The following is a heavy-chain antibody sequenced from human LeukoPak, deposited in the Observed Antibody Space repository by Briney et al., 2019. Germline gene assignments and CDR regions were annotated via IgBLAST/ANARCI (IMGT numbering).Heavy chain of an antibody. D-gene: IGHD3-16*01. CDR3: ARVGEAAYTYYYYYMDV. V-gene: IGHV4-59*12. J-gene: IGHJ6*03. CDR1: GDSISTYY. Sequence: SETLSLTCTVFGDSISTYYWSWIRQPPGKGLEWIGYVYYSGSTNYNPSLKSRVTISVDTSKNQFSLKLSSVTAADTAVYYCARVGEAAYTYYYYYMDVWGKGTTVTVSS. CDR2: VYYSGST.